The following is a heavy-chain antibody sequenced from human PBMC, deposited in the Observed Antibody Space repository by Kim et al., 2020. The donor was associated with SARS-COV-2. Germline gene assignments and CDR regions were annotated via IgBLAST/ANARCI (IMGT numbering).Heavy chain of an antibody. Sequence: GGSLRLSCAASGFTFSSYAIHWVRQAPGKGLEWVAVISYDGSNKYYADSVKGRFTISRDNSKNTLYLQMNSLRAEDTAVYYCARAGLGEGGMDVWGQGTTVTVSS. V-gene: IGHV3-30-3*01. CDR1: GFTFSSYA. J-gene: IGHJ6*02. CDR3: ARAGLGEGGMDV. CDR2: ISYDGSNK. D-gene: IGHD3-16*01.